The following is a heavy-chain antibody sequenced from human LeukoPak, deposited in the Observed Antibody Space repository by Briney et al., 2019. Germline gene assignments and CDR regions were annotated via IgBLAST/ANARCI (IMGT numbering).Heavy chain of an antibody. CDR3: AKTKGGIAAADAYFDY. V-gene: IGHV4-38-2*02. J-gene: IGHJ4*02. Sequence: PSETLSLTCTVSGYSISSDYYWGWMRQPPGKGLEWIESIHHSGSTYYNPSLKSRVTMSIDTSKNQFSLKLSSVTAADTAVYYCAKTKGGIAAADAYFDYWGQGTLVTVSS. CDR1: GYSISSDYY. D-gene: IGHD6-13*01. CDR2: IHHSGST.